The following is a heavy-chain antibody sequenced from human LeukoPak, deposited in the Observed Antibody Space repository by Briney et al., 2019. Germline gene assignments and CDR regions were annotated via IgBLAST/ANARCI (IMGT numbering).Heavy chain of an antibody. Sequence: PSETLSLTCTVSGDSTSSDRYYGGWVRQPPGKGLEWIGNIYYSGSTYYNPSLKSRVTMSVDTSKNQFFLKLNSVTAADTAVYYCARHYGPWGQGTLVTVSS. J-gene: IGHJ5*02. CDR2: IYYSGST. D-gene: IGHD3-10*01. V-gene: IGHV4-39*01. CDR1: GDSTSSDRYY. CDR3: ARHYGP.